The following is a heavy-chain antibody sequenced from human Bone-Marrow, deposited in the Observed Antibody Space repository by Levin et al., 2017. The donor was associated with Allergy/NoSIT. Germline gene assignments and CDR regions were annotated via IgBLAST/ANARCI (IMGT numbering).Heavy chain of an antibody. CDR2: VNFSGVR. Sequence: SETLSLTCTVSGDSIGRRGYFWSWIRQSPQEGLVWIASVNFSGVRTFNPSLKSRFTISRDNSKNTLFLQMNSLRAEDTAVYYCAKGGSAYDFTCGHWGQGTLITVSS. V-gene: IGHV4-39*01. CDR3: AKGGSAYDFTCGH. J-gene: IGHJ4*02. D-gene: IGHD5-12*01. CDR1: GDSIGRRGYF.